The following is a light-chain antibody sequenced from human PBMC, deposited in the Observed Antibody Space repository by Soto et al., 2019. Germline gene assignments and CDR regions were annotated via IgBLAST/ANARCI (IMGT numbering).Light chain of an antibody. CDR1: SSNIGSNY. CDR3: AAWDASLSGYV. CDR2: RNN. V-gene: IGLV1-47*01. Sequence: QSVLTQPPSASGTPGQRVTISCSGISSNIGSNYVYWYQQLPVTAPKLLIYRNNQRPSGGPDRFSGSKSGTSASLAISGRRSDDEADYYCAAWDASLSGYVFGTGTKLTVL. J-gene: IGLJ1*01.